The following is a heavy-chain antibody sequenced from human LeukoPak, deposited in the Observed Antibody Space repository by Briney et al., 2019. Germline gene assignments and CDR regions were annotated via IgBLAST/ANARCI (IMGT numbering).Heavy chain of an antibody. V-gene: IGHV6-1*01. CDR1: GDSVSSNNAA. J-gene: IGHJ4*02. CDR3: ARDYSISSYDILTGFDY. Sequence: SQTLSLTCAISGDSVSSNNAAWHWIRQSPSRGLEWLGRTYYRSKWYNDYALSVKSRITINPDTSKNQFSLQLNSVTPEDTAVYYCARDYSISSYDILTGFDYWGQGTLVTVSS. CDR2: TYYRSKWYN. D-gene: IGHD3-9*01.